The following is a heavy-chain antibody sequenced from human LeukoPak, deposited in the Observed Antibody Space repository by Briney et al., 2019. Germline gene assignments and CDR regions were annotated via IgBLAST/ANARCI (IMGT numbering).Heavy chain of an antibody. V-gene: IGHV3-11*04. J-gene: IGHJ4*02. Sequence: GGSLRLSCAASVFTFSDYYMSWVRQAPGKGLEGVSYISISGSTIYYADSVKGRFTISRDNAKNSLYLQMNSLRAEGTAVYYCARDETDSRGWYLPSGRFHYWGQGTLVTASS. CDR2: ISISGSTI. CDR1: VFTFSDYY. CDR3: ARDETDSRGWYLPSGRFHY. D-gene: IGHD6-19*01.